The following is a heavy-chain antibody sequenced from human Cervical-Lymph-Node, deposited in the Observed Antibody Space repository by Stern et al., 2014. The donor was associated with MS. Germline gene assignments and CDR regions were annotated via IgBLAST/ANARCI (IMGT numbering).Heavy chain of an antibody. CDR2: LSYDRTSI. CDR1: GFTFNTYS. CDR3: ARAFLYADFEYFDL. D-gene: IGHD4-17*01. V-gene: IGHV3-30-3*01. J-gene: IGHJ2*01. Sequence: VQLEESGGGVVQPGRSLRLSCAASGFTFNTYSMHWVRQAPGKGLEWVAVLSYDRTSIYYADSVKGRLTISRDNSQNTLYLQMTSLRPGDTAVYYCARAFLYADFEYFDLWGRGTLVTVSS.